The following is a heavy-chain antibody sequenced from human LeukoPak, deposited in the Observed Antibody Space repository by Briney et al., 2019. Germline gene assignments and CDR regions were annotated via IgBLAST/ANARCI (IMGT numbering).Heavy chain of an antibody. J-gene: IGHJ4*02. V-gene: IGHV1-69*04. CDR2: IIPILGIA. D-gene: IGHD3-10*01. Sequence: GASVKVSCKASGGTFSSYAISWVRQAPGQGLEWMGRIIPILGIANYAQKFQGRVTITADKSTSTAYMELSSLRSEDTAVYYCARHQFPIVRGVIGKLGYYFDYWGQGPLVTVPS. CDR1: GGTFSSYA. CDR3: ARHQFPIVRGVIGKLGYYFDY.